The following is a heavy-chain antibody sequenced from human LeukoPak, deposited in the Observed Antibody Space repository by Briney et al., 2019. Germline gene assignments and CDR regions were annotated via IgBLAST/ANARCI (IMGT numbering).Heavy chain of an antibody. Sequence: ASVKVSCKASGYTFTTYNINWARQAPGQGLEWMGWISGYSGNTNYAQKLQGRVTMTTDTSTSTAYMELRSLKSDDTAVYYCASLKNYYDSSGYLVTDAFDIWGQGTMVTVSS. V-gene: IGHV1-18*01. CDR3: ASLKNYYDSSGYLVTDAFDI. CDR1: GYTFTTYN. D-gene: IGHD3-22*01. CDR2: ISGYSGNT. J-gene: IGHJ3*02.